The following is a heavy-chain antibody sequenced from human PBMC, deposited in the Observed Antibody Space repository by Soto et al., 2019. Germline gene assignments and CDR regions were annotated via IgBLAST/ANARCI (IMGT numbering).Heavy chain of an antibody. CDR2: ISYDGSNK. J-gene: IGHJ4*02. V-gene: IGHV3-30*04. CDR3: ARGQLEPPDY. Sequence: GGPLRLSCAASGFTFSSYAMHWVRQAPGKGLEWVAVISYDGSNKYYADSVKGRFTISRDNSKNTLYLQMNSLRAEDTAVYYCARGQLEPPDYWGQGTLVTVSS. CDR1: GFTFSSYA. D-gene: IGHD1-1*01.